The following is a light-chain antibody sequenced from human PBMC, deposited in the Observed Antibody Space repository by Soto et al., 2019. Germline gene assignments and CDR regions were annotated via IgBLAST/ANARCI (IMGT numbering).Light chain of an antibody. CDR2: AAS. CDR1: QSISSY. CDR3: QPSYSTTRT. V-gene: IGKV1-39*01. Sequence: DIPMTQSPSSLSASVGDRVTITCRASQSISSYLNWYQQKPWKAPKLLIYAASSLQSGVPSRFSGSGSVTDFTLTISSLQTEDFATYYCQPSYSTTRTFGQRTKLEIK. J-gene: IGKJ2*01.